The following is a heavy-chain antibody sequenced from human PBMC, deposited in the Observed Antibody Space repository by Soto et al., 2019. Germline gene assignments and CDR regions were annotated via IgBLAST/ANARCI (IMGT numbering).Heavy chain of an antibody. J-gene: IGHJ4*02. Sequence: GGSLRLSCAASGFTFSNAWMSWVRQAPGKGLEWVGRIKSKTDGGTTDYAAPVKGRFTISRDDSKNTLYLQMNSLKTEDTAVFYGPSRHYDSSGYYYFDYWGQGTLVTVSS. CDR2: IKSKTDGGTT. V-gene: IGHV3-15*01. CDR3: PSRHYDSSGYYYFDY. D-gene: IGHD3-22*01. CDR1: GFTFSNAW.